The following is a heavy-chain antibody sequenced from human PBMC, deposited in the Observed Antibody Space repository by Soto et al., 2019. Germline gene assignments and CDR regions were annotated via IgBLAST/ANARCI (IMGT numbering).Heavy chain of an antibody. D-gene: IGHD3-9*01. CDR2: ISGSGGST. CDR3: AKVFVGDDILTGYAGDYFDY. CDR1: GFTFSSYA. V-gene: IGHV3-23*01. J-gene: IGHJ4*02. Sequence: GGSLRLSCAASGFTFSSYAMSWVRQAPGKGLEWVSAISGSGGSTYYADSVKGRFTISRDNSKNTLYLQMNSLRAEDTAVDYCAKVFVGDDILTGYAGDYFDYWGQGTLVTVSS.